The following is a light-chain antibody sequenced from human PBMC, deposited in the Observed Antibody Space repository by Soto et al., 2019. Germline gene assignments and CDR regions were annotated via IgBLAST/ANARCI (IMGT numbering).Light chain of an antibody. J-gene: IGKJ5*01. Sequence: DIQMTQSPSTLSASVGDTVTVTCRASHDISTFLAWYQQKPGKAPKLLIYEASTLQSGVPSRFSGSGSGTEFTLTISSLQPEDFATYFCQQLNSYPFTFGQGTRLEIK. CDR3: QQLNSYPFT. CDR1: HDISTF. V-gene: IGKV1-9*01. CDR2: EAS.